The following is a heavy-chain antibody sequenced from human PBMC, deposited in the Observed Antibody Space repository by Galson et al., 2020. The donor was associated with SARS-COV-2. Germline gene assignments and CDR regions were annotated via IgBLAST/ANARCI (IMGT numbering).Heavy chain of an antibody. J-gene: IGHJ4*02. V-gene: IGHV3-53*01. CDR2: IYSGGST. CDR3: AGEYDSSGYISRY. CDR1: GFIVSSNY. D-gene: IGHD3-22*01. Sequence: GGSLRLSGAASGFIVSSNYMSWVRQAPGKGLEWVSVIYSGGSTYYADPVKGRFTISRDNSKNTLYLQMNSLRAEDTAVYYCAGEYDSSGYISRYWGQGTLVTVSS.